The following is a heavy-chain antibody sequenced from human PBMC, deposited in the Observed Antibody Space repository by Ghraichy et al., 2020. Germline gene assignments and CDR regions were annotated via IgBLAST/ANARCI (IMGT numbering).Heavy chain of an antibody. CDR2: IYWDDDK. Sequence: SGHTLVKPTQTLTLTCTFSGFSFITTGEGVGWIRQPPGKALEWLAVIYWDDDKRFSPSLKSRLTITKDTSKNQVVLTMTKMDPVDTATYYCAHCGGWVDSYDVGADYQFDYWGQGSLVTVSS. D-gene: IGHD3-22*01. CDR3: AHCGGWVDSYDVGADYQFDY. J-gene: IGHJ4*02. V-gene: IGHV2-5*02. CDR1: GFSFITTGEG.